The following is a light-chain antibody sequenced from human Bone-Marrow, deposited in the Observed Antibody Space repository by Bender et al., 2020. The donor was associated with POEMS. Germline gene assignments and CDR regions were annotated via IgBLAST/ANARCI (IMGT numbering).Light chain of an antibody. V-gene: IGLV8-61*01. CDR1: SGSVSISNY. CDR2: ATN. CDR3: SSYAGDYNLV. J-gene: IGLJ3*02. Sequence: QTVVTQEASFSVSPGGTLTLTCGLSSGSVSISNYPSWYQQTPGQAPRTLIYATNIRSFGVPDRFSGSILGNKAALTITGAQADDEADYYCSSYAGDYNLVFGGGTKLTVL.